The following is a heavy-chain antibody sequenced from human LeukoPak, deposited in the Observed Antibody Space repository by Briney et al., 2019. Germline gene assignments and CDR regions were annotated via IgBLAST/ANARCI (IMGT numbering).Heavy chain of an antibody. CDR2: MNPNSGRT. CDR3: TRETSSRYFDY. V-gene: IGHV1-8*01. J-gene: IGHJ4*02. CDR1: GYTLTSYE. Sequence: ASVKVSCKASGYTLTSYEITWVRQAAGHGLEWMGWMNPNSGRTGYAQNFQGRITITRNTSISTAYMELSSLRSEDTAVYYCTRETSSRYFDYWGQGTLVTVSS.